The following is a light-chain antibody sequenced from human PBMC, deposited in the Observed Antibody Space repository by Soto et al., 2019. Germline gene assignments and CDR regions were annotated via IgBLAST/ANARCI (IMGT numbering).Light chain of an antibody. J-gene: IGKJ5*01. Sequence: EIVMTQSPATLSVSPGERATLSCRASQSVSSNLNWYQQKPGQAPRLLIYGASTRATGIPARFSGSGSGTEFTLTISSLQSEDFAVYYCQQYGTSPQITFGQGTRLEIK. V-gene: IGKV3-15*01. CDR1: QSVSSN. CDR2: GAS. CDR3: QQYGTSPQIT.